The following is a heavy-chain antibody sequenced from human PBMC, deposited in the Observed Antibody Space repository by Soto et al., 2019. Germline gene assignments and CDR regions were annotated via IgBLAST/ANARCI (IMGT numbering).Heavy chain of an antibody. CDR2: ISAYNGNT. Sequence: VASLKVSCKASGYTFTIYGISWVRQAPGQGLEWMGWISAYNGNTKYAQKLQGRVTMTTDTSTSTAYMELRSLRSEDTAVYYCASEREGGIIDYWGQGTLVTVSS. CDR3: ASEREGGIIDY. V-gene: IGHV1-18*01. J-gene: IGHJ4*02. CDR1: GYTFTIYG. D-gene: IGHD1-26*01.